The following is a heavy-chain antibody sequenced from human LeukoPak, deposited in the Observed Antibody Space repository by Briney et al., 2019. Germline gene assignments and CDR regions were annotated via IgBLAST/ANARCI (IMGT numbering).Heavy chain of an antibody. D-gene: IGHD3-3*01. V-gene: IGHV3-21*04. CDR2: ISSSSSYI. J-gene: IGHJ6*03. CDR3: ARGFLEWSNYYYFYHMDV. Sequence: PGGSLRLSCAASGFTFSSYTMNWVRQAPGKGLEWVSYISSSSSYIYYADSVKGRFTVSGDNAKNSLYLQMNSLRAEDTAVYYCARGFLEWSNYYYFYHMDVWGKGTTVTVSS. CDR1: GFTFSSYT.